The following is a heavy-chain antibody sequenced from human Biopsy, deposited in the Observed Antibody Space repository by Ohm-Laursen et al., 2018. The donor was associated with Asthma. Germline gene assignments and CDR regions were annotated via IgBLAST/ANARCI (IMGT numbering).Heavy chain of an antibody. CDR3: VRDGTDDAFDI. CDR1: GFTFSSYG. D-gene: IGHD1-1*01. V-gene: IGHV3-30*03. J-gene: IGHJ3*02. Sequence: SLRLSCTAPGFTFSSYGMHWVRQAPGKGLEWVAVMSFDGRQTYYADSVKGRFTISRDNSKNTLYLQMNSLRAEDTAVYYCVRDGTDDAFDIWGQGTVVSVSS. CDR2: MSFDGRQT.